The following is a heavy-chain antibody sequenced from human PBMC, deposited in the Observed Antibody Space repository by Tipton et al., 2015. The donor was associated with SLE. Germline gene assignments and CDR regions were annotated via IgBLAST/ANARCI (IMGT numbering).Heavy chain of an antibody. V-gene: IGHV4-34*01. CDR3: ADVDGIKEAF. CDR1: AGSLSDYS. CDR2: IDHFGNV. J-gene: IGHJ4*02. D-gene: IGHD5-12*01. Sequence: TLSLTCAVYAGSLSDYSWSWIRQPPGKGLEWIGEIDHFGNVTYNPSLKGRITMSVDPSKNQVSLRLTSVTAADTAVYYGADVDGIKEAFWGQGTVVRVSS.